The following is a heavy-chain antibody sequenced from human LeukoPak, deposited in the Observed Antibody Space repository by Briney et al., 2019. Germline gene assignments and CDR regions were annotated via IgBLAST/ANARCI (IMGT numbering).Heavy chain of an antibody. CDR1: AGSISSGTYY. CDR2: IHTDGTI. CDR3: AREAVVDFSPFDY. Sequence: PSETLSLTCTVTAGSISSGTYYWSWIRKPAGKGLEWIERIHTDGTINYSPSLRSRVTISLDTSKNQVSLKLTSVTAADTAVYYCAREAVVDFSPFDYWGQGTLVTVSS. D-gene: IGHD3-9*01. J-gene: IGHJ4*02. V-gene: IGHV4-61*02.